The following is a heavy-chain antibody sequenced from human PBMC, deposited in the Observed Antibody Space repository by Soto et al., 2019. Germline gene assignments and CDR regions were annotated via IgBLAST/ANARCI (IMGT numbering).Heavy chain of an antibody. CDR2: IYPGDSDT. J-gene: IGHJ3*02. V-gene: IGHV5-51*01. CDR3: ARRARMTTVVSGLFDAFDI. CDR1: GYSFNIYW. D-gene: IGHD4-17*01. Sequence: PGESLKISCKASGYSFNIYWIAWVRQMPGKGLEWMGIIYPGDSDTRYSPSFQGQVTISADKSISTAYLQWGSLKASDTAMYYCARRARMTTVVSGLFDAFDIWGQGTMVTVSS.